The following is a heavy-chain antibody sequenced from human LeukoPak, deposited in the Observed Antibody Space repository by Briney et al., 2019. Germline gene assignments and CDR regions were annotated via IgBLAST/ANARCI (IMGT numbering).Heavy chain of an antibody. CDR1: GGSFSGYY. J-gene: IGHJ4*02. CDR3: ARGRSGRTIMITFGGVIVPPYDY. CDR2: INHSGST. Sequence: SETLSLTCAVYGGSFSGYYWSWIRQPPGKGLEWIGEINHSGSTNYNPSLKSRVTISVDTSKNQFSLKLSSVTAADTAVYYCARGRSGRTIMITFGGVIVPPYDYWGQRTLVTVSS. V-gene: IGHV4-34*01. D-gene: IGHD3-16*02.